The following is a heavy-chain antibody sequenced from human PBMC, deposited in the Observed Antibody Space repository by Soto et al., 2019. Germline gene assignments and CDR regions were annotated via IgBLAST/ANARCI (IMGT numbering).Heavy chain of an antibody. CDR2: INPSGGST. Sequence: ASVKVSCKASGYTFTSYYMHWVRQAPGQGLEWMGIINPSGGSTSYAQKFQGRVTMTRDTSTSTVYMELSSLRSEDTAVYYCARGGDIVVVVAEYYFDYWGQGTLVTVSS. J-gene: IGHJ4*02. D-gene: IGHD2-15*01. CDR3: ARGGDIVVVVAEYYFDY. V-gene: IGHV1-46*01. CDR1: GYTFTSYY.